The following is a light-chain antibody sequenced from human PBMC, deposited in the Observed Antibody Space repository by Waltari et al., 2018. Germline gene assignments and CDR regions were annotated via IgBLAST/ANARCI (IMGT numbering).Light chain of an antibody. CDR1: NSDIGGNNY. Sequence: QSALTQPASVSGSPGQSITISCTGTNSDIGGNNYVPWYQQHPDKAPKLMIYDVSHRPSGVSNRFSGSKSGNTASLTISGLQTEDEADYYCSSYSSTSTLFGGGTKLTVL. CDR2: DVS. J-gene: IGLJ3*02. V-gene: IGLV2-14*01. CDR3: SSYSSTSTL.